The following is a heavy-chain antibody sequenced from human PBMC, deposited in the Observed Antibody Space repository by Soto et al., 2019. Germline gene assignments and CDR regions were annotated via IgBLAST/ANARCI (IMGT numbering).Heavy chain of an antibody. CDR3: ARDGAGTAVAGSAYYYGMDV. D-gene: IGHD6-19*01. CDR1: GYTFTSYD. CDR2: MNPNSGNT. J-gene: IGHJ6*02. V-gene: IGHV1-8*01. Sequence: ASVKVSCKASGYTFTSYDINWVRQATGQGLEWMGWMNPNSGNTGYAQKFQGRVTMTRNTSISTAYMELSSLRSEDTAVYYCARDGAGTAVAGSAYYYGMDVWGQGTTVTVSS.